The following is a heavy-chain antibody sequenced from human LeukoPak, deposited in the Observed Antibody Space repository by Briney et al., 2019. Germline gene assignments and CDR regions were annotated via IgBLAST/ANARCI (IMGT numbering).Heavy chain of an antibody. CDR3: ARHNIASDGARLFDF. V-gene: IGHV4-39*07. CDR1: GDSISSSESH. D-gene: IGHD4-17*01. Sequence: PSETLSLTCSISGDSISSSESHWGWIRQTPGKGLEWIESMPYSGSTYYNPSLQSRVSISIDTSRNQSSLRLNSVTAADTAVYYCARHNIASDGARLFDFWGRGTLVTVSS. J-gene: IGHJ4*02. CDR2: MPYSGST.